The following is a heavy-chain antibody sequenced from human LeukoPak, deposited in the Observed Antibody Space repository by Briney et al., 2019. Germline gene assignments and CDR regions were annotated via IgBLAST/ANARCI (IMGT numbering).Heavy chain of an antibody. D-gene: IGHD3-22*01. Sequence: ASVTVSCKVSGYTLTELSMHWVRQAPGKGLEWMGGFDPEDGETIYAQKFQGRVTMTEDTSTDTAYMELSSLRSEDTAVYYCATGYYDSSGYFYLLAFDIWGQGTMVTVSS. CDR1: GYTLTELS. CDR3: ATGYYDSSGYFYLLAFDI. V-gene: IGHV1-24*01. J-gene: IGHJ3*02. CDR2: FDPEDGET.